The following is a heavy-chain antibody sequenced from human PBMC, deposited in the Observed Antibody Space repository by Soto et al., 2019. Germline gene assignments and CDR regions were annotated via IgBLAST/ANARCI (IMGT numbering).Heavy chain of an antibody. CDR2: ISSDVVNY. D-gene: IGHD2-15*01. Sequence: QVQLVESGGGVVQPGRSLRLSCAASGFTFSSLAMHWVRQAPGKGLEWLAVISSDVVNYYYAESVKGRFTISRDNSKNTLYLQLNSLRNEDTAVYYCARGGAWTPEGLGYWGQGTLVTVSS. J-gene: IGHJ4*02. CDR3: ARGGAWTPEGLGY. V-gene: IGHV3-30-3*01. CDR1: GFTFSSLA.